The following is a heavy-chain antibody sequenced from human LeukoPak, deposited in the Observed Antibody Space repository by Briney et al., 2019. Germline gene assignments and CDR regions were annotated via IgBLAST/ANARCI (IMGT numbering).Heavy chain of an antibody. Sequence: GGSLRLACAASGFTFSGYGMHRVRQAPGKGLEWVAVIWYDGSNKYYADSVKGRFTISRDNSKNTLYLQMNSLRAEDTAVYYCAKDGSSAGATASDYWGQGTLVPVSS. CDR3: AKDGSSAGATASDY. CDR2: IWYDGSNK. CDR1: GFTFSGYG. J-gene: IGHJ4*02. D-gene: IGHD1-26*01. V-gene: IGHV3-33*06.